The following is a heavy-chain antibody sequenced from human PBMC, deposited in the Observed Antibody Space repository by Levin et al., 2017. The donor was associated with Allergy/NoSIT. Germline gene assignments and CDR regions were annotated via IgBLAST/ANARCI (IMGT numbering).Heavy chain of an antibody. V-gene: IGHV3-74*01. CDR1: GFTFSSYW. Sequence: GESLKISCAASGFTFSSYWMHWVRQAPGKGLVWVSRINSDGSSTSYADSVKGRFTISRDNAKNTLYLQMNSLRAEDTAVYYCARAARDYYYYYMDVWGKGTTVTVSS. CDR3: ARAARDYYYYYMDV. J-gene: IGHJ6*03. CDR2: INSDGSST. D-gene: IGHD6-25*01.